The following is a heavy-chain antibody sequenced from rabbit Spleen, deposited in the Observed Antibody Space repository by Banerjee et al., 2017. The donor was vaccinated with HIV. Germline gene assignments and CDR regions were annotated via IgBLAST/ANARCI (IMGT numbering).Heavy chain of an antibody. D-gene: IGHD2-1*01. CDR3: ARDLTIVIGWNFNL. Sequence: QSLEESGGGLVKPGGTLTLTCTVSGFSFSSNWICWVRQAPGKGLEWIACIDTSDGDTDYANWPKGRFTISKTSSTTVTLQMTSLTAADTATYFCARDLTIVIGWNFNLWGQGTLVTVS. CDR2: IDTSDGDT. V-gene: IGHV1S40*01. CDR1: GFSFSSNW. J-gene: IGHJ4*01.